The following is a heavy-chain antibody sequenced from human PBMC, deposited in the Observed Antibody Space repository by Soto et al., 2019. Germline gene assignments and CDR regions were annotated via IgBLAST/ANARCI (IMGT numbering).Heavy chain of an antibody. CDR3: ARSWGGDGYSD. V-gene: IGHV4-61*08. CDR2: IYHRGRA. Sequence: QVQLQESDPGLVKPSETLSLTCNVSGGSLNSGAYYWSWIRQPPGKGLEWIGYIYHRGRADYNPSLKSRATISLDTSKNQFSLKLKSVNAVDTGVYYCARSWGGDGYSDWGQGTLVTVSS. CDR1: GGSLNSGAYY. D-gene: IGHD2-15*01. J-gene: IGHJ4*02.